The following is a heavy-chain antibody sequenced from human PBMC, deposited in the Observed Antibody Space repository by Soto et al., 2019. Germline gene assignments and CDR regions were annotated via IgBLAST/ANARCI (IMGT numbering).Heavy chain of an antibody. Sequence: SVKVSCKASGGTFSSYAISWVRQAPGQGLEWMGGIIPIFGTANYAQKFQGRVTITADESTSTAYMELSSLRSEDTAVYHCASLNYDILTGYYRASSDYGMDVWGQGTTVTVS. V-gene: IGHV1-69*13. J-gene: IGHJ6*02. CDR3: ASLNYDILTGYYRASSDYGMDV. D-gene: IGHD3-9*01. CDR1: GGTFSSYA. CDR2: IIPIFGTA.